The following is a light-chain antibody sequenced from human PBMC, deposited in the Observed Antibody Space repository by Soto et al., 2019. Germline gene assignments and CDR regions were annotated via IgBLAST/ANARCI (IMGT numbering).Light chain of an antibody. CDR2: GAS. CDR3: QQYSDSPLN. J-gene: IGKJ4*01. Sequence: EIVLTQSPGTLSLSPGERATLSCRASQTVRTNYLAWFQHKPGQAPRLLIYGASSRATGIPDRFSGSGSGTDYTLTIDSLEPEDFAVYFCQQYSDSPLNFGGGTKVEIK. V-gene: IGKV3-20*01. CDR1: QTVRTNY.